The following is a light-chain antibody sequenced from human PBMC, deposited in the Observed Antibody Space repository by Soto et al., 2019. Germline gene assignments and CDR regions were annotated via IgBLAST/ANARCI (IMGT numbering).Light chain of an antibody. CDR2: AAS. Sequence: ELMMTQSPATLSVSPGERATLSCRASQSISGNIAWYQQKPGQAPRLLIYAASIRASGIPASFSGTGFGREFTLSISSLQSEDSAVYYCQQYNSWTLISFGQGTRLEIK. V-gene: IGKV3-15*01. CDR3: QQYNSWTLIS. J-gene: IGKJ5*01. CDR1: QSISGN.